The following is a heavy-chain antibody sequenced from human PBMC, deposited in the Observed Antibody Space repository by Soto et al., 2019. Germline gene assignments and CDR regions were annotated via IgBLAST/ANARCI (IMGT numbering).Heavy chain of an antibody. CDR1: GFTFSSYE. CDR2: ISSSGSTI. CDR3: ARGEHSSGWYPI. V-gene: IGHV3-48*03. J-gene: IGHJ3*02. D-gene: IGHD6-19*01. Sequence: GGSLRLSCAASGFTFSSYEMNWVRQAPGKGLEWVSYISSSGSTIYYADSVKGRFTISRDNAKNSLYLQMNSLRAEDTAVYYCARGEHSSGWYPIWGQGTMVTVSS.